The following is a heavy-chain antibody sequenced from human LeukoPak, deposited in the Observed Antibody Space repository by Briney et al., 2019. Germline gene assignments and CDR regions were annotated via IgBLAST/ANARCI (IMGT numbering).Heavy chain of an antibody. J-gene: IGHJ4*02. D-gene: IGHD2-8*02. V-gene: IGHV5-51*01. CDR3: ARHGPGGSYYFDY. Sequence: GESLKISCKGSGYSFTSYWIGWVRQMPGKGLEWMGITFPGGSDTRYSPSFQGQVTISADKSISTAYLQWSSLRASDTAMYYCARHGPGGSYYFDYWGQGTLVTVSS. CDR2: TFPGGSDT. CDR1: GYSFTSYW.